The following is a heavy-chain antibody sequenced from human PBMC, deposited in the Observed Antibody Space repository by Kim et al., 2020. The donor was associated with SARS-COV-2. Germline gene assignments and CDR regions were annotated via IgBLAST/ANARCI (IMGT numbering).Heavy chain of an antibody. D-gene: IGHD2-2*01. Sequence: ASVKVSCKASGYTFTSYAMHWVRQAPGQRLEWMGWINAGNGNTKYSQKFQGRVTITRDTSASTAYMELSSLRSEDTAVYYCARGCSSTSCYEYYYYYGMDVWVQGTKVTVS. J-gene: IGHJ6*02. CDR2: INAGNGNT. V-gene: IGHV1-3*01. CDR3: ARGCSSTSCYEYYYYYGMDV. CDR1: GYTFTSYA.